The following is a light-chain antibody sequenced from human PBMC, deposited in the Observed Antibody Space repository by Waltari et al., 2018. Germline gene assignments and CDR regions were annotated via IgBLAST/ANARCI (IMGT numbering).Light chain of an antibody. CDR2: AAS. Sequence: DIQMTQSPSSLSASVGDRVTITCRASQSINRHLNWYQQKPGKAPKLLIYAASSLQGGVPSRFSGSWSGTDFTLTISSLQPEDFATYYCQQSYSTPPDTFGQGTKLEIK. CDR1: QSINRH. V-gene: IGKV1-39*01. J-gene: IGKJ2*01. CDR3: QQSYSTPPDT.